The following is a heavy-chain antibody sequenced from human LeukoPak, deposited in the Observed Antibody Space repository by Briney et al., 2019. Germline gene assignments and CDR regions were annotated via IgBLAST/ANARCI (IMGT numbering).Heavy chain of an antibody. D-gene: IGHD2/OR15-2a*01. CDR3: AKVVAGNIDYYFDY. CDR1: GFTFSNFW. J-gene: IGHJ4*02. CDR2: IYGDGSFT. Sequence: PGGSLRLSCAASGFTFSNFWMHWVRQAPGKGLVWVALIYGDGSFTRYADSVKGRFTISRDNSKNTVYLQMRNLRVEHTAVYYCAKVVAGNIDYYFDYWGQGILVAVSS. V-gene: IGHV3-74*01.